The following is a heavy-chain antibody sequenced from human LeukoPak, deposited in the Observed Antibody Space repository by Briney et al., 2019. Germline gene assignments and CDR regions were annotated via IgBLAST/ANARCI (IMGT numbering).Heavy chain of an antibody. CDR1: GGSISSYY. V-gene: IGHV4-59*01. J-gene: IGHJ4*02. CDR2: IYYSGST. D-gene: IGHD1-26*01. CDR3: ARAKKKVGAGPGYYFDY. Sequence: SETLSLTCTVSGGSISSYYWSWIRQPPGKGLEWIGYIYYSGSTNYNPSLKSRVTISVDTSKNQFSLKLSSVTAADTAVYYCARAKKKVGAGPGYYFDYWGQGTLVTVSS.